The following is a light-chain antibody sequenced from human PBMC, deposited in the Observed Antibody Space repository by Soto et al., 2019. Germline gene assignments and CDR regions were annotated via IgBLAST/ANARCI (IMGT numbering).Light chain of an antibody. CDR3: SSYTGSSTEV. J-gene: IGLJ1*01. CDR2: DVS. CDR1: SSDVGFSNY. Sequence: QSALTQPASVSGSPGQSITISCTGTSSDVGFSNYVFWYQQHPGKAPKLIIYDVSNRPSGVSNRFSGSKSGNTASLTISGLQSEDEADYYCSSYTGSSTEVFGTGTKVTVL. V-gene: IGLV2-14*01.